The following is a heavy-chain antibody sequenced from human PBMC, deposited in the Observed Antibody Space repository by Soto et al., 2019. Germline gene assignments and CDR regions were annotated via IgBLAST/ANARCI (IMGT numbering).Heavy chain of an antibody. J-gene: IGHJ5*02. V-gene: IGHV1-69*13. D-gene: IGHD3-22*01. CDR3: ARYDSSGYYSKPNQQNWFDP. Sequence: SVKVSCKASGGTFSSYAISWVRQAPGQGLEWMGGIIPIFGTANYAQKFQGRVTITADESTSTAYMELSSLRSEDTAVYYWARYDSSGYYSKPNQQNWFDPWG. CDR1: GGTFSSYA. CDR2: IIPIFGTA.